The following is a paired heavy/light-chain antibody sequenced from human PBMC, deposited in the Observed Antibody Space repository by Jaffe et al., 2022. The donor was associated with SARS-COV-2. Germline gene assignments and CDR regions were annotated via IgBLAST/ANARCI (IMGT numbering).Heavy chain of an antibody. CDR1: GFTFSNYA. CDR3: AKGYYDSNGYYYYFGLDV. CDR2: ISVSGGGT. D-gene: IGHD3-22*01. Sequence: EVQLLESGGGLVQPGGSLRLSCVASGFTFSNYAMTWVRQAPGKGLEWVSTISVSGGGTYYADSVKGRFTISRDNSKHTLYLLMNSLRAEDTAVYYCAKGYYDSNGYYYYFGLDVWGQGTTVTVSS. V-gene: IGHV3-23*01. J-gene: IGHJ6*02.
Light chain of an antibody. CDR2: LGS. J-gene: IGKJ1*01. CDR1: QSLLHSNVYNY. V-gene: IGKV2-28*01. CDR3: MQALQTPWT. Sequence: DIVMTQSPLSLPVTPGGPASISCRSSQSLLHSNVYNYLDWYLQKPGRSPQLLIYLGSNRASGVPDRFNGSGSGTDFTLKISRVEAGDVGVYYCMQALQTPWTFGQGTKVEIK.